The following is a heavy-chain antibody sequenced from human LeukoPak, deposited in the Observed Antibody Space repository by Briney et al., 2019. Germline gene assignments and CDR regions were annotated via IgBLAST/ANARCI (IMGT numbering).Heavy chain of an antibody. J-gene: IGHJ4*02. Sequence: SVKVSCRASGGTFSSYAISWVRQAPGQGLEWMGGIIPIFGTANYAQKFQGRVTTTADESTSTAYMELSSLRSEDTAVYYCARVGPHDYGDYYFDYWGQGTLVTVSS. CDR2: IIPIFGTA. V-gene: IGHV1-69*13. CDR1: GGTFSSYA. CDR3: ARVGPHDYGDYYFDY. D-gene: IGHD4-17*01.